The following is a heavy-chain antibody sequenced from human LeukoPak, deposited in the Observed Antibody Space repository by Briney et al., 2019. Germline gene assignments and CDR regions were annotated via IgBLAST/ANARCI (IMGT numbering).Heavy chain of an antibody. CDR3: ARVPIYYDSSGYYP. V-gene: IGHV1-69*05. D-gene: IGHD3-22*01. J-gene: IGHJ5*02. CDR2: IIPIFGTA. CDR1: GGTFSSYA. Sequence: SVKVSCKASGGTFSSYAISWVRQAPGQGLEWMGRIIPIFGTANYARKFQGRVTITTDESTSTAYMELSSLRSEDTAVYYCARVPIYYDSSGYYPWGQGTLVTVSS.